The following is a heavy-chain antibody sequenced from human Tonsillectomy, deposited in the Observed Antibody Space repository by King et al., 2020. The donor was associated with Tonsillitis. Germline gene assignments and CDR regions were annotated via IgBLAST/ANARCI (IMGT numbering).Heavy chain of an antibody. CDR1: GYTFTSYD. CDR3: ARVGYGGNNYYFDY. D-gene: IGHD4-23*01. V-gene: IGHV1-8*01. CDR2: MNPNSGNS. Sequence: QLVQSGAEVKKPGASVKVSCEASGYTFTSYDINWVRQATGQGLEWMGWMNPNSGNSVYAQKFQGRVTMTRNTSISTAYMELRSLRSEDTAVYYCARVGYGGNNYYFDYWGQGTLVTVSS. J-gene: IGHJ4*02.